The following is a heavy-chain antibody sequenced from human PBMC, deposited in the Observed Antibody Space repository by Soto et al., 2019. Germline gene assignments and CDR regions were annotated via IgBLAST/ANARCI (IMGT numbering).Heavy chain of an antibody. Sequence: QVQLVESGGGVVQPGRSLRLSCAASGFTFSSYGMHWVRQAPGKGLEWVAVIWYDGSNKYYADSVKGRFTISRDNSKNTLYLQMNSLRAEDTAVYYCAREYTAMVPSPQNWFDPWGQGTLVTVSS. V-gene: IGHV3-33*01. CDR2: IWYDGSNK. J-gene: IGHJ5*02. D-gene: IGHD5-18*01. CDR1: GFTFSSYG. CDR3: AREYTAMVPSPQNWFDP.